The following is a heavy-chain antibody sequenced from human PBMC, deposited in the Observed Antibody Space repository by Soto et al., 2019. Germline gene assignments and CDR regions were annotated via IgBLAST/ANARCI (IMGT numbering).Heavy chain of an antibody. D-gene: IGHD6-6*01. CDR2: ISWNSGSI. J-gene: IGHJ4*02. Sequence: EVQLVESGGGSVQPGRSLRLSCAASGFTFDDYAMHWVRQAPGKGLEWVSGISWNSGSIGYADSVKGRFTISRDNAKNSLYLQMNSLRAEDTALYYCAKDSSLHSSSSFYFDYWGQGTLVTVSS. CDR3: AKDSSLHSSSSFYFDY. CDR1: GFTFDDYA. V-gene: IGHV3-9*01.